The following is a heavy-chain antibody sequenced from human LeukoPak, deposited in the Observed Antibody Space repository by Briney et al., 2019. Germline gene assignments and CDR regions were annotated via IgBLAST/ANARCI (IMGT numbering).Heavy chain of an antibody. J-gene: IGHJ4*02. D-gene: IGHD2-15*01. Sequence: SETLSLTCAVYGGSFSGYYWSWLRQPPGKGLEWIGEINHSGSTNYNPSLKSRVTISVDTSKNQFSLKLSSVTAADTAVYYCARTYCSGGSCYPGKYYFDYWGQGTLVTVSS. CDR3: ARTYCSGGSCYPGKYYFDY. CDR2: INHSGST. V-gene: IGHV4-34*01. CDR1: GGSFSGYY.